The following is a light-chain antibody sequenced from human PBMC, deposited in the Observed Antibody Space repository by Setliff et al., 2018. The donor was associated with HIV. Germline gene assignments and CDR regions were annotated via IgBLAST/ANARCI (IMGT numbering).Light chain of an antibody. Sequence: SYELTQPPSVSVAPGKTAKITCGGNNIGGKSIHWYQQKPGQAPVLVIYYDSDRPSGIPDRFSGSKFGTSATLGITGLQTGDEADYYCGTWDSSLSAGGVFGTGTKV. V-gene: IGLV3-21*04. CDR1: NIGGKS. CDR2: YDS. J-gene: IGLJ1*01. CDR3: GTWDSSLSAGGV.